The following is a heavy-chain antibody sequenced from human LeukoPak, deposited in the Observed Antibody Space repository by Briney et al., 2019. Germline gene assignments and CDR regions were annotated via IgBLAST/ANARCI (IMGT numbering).Heavy chain of an antibody. Sequence: VASVKVSCKASGGTFSSYAISWVRQAPGQGLEWMGRIIPILGIANYAQKFQGRVTITADKSTSTAYMELSRLRSDDTAVYYCARDISRMTGLYYFDYWGQGTLVTVSS. D-gene: IGHD3/OR15-3a*01. CDR1: GGTFSSYA. J-gene: IGHJ4*02. CDR3: ARDISRMTGLYYFDY. CDR2: IIPILGIA. V-gene: IGHV1-69*04.